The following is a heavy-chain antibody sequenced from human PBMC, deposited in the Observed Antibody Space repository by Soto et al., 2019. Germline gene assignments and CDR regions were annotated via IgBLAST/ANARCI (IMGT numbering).Heavy chain of an antibody. CDR1: GGSISSGGYY. CDR2: IYYSGST. J-gene: IGHJ5*02. Sequence: QVQLQESGPGLVKPSQTLSLTCTVSGGSISSGGYYWSWIRQHPGKGREWIGYIYYSGSTYYNPTLKSRVTISVDTSKHQFSLKLSSVPAADTAVYYCARGELRFWFDPWGQGTLVTVSS. D-gene: IGHD1-26*01. CDR3: ARGELRFWFDP. V-gene: IGHV4-31*03.